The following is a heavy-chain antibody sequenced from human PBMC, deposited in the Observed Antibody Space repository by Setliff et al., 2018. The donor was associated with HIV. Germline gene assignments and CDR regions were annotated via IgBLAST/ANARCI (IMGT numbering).Heavy chain of an antibody. CDR2: ISIYSSNI. V-gene: IGHV3-48*01. J-gene: IGHJ3*02. Sequence: GGSLRLSCAASGFTFSDFSMNWVRQAPGKGPEWVSYISIYSSNIYYADNVKGRFTISRDNSKNTLYLQMNSLRLEDTALYYCVKEGMTNAAFNIWGPGTMVTVSS. CDR1: GFTFSDFS. CDR3: VKEGMTNAAFNI.